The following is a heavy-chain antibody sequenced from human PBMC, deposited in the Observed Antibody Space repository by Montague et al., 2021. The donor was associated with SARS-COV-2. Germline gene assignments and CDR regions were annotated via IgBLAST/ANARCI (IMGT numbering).Heavy chain of an antibody. J-gene: IGHJ4*02. CDR2: ISSSGSTI. Sequence: SLRLSCAASGFTFSSYEMNWVRQAPGKGLEWVSYISSSGSTIYYADSVKGRFTISRDNAKNSLYLQMNSLRAGDTAVYYCARDLGGRGNTITIFGVVIPTFDYWGQGTLVTVSS. CDR1: GFTFSSYE. CDR3: ARDLGGRGNTITIFGVVIPTFDY. D-gene: IGHD3-3*01. V-gene: IGHV3-48*03.